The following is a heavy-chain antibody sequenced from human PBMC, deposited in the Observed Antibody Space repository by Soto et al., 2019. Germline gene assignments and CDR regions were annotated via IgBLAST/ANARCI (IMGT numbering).Heavy chain of an antibody. CDR1: GGSISSYY. J-gene: IGHJ6*02. CDR2: IYYSGIT. Sequence: SETLSLTCTVSGGSISSYYWSWIRQPPGKGLEWIGYIYYSGITDYNPSLKSRVTISVDTSKSQFSLKLSSVTAADTAVYYGAGSTVNYHYGMYGWGQGTTVPV. D-gene: IGHD4-17*01. V-gene: IGHV4-59*01. CDR3: AGSTVNYHYGMYG.